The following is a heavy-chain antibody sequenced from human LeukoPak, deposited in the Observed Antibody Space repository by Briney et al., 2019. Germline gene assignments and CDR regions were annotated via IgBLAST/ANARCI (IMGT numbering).Heavy chain of an antibody. J-gene: IGHJ4*02. CDR3: AREPGPYYYDSSGYHYFDY. CDR2: IYTSGST. V-gene: IGHV4-61*02. Sequence: SETLSLTCTVSGGSISSGSYYWSWIRQPAGKGLEWIGRIYTSGSTNYNPSLKSRVTISVDTSKNQFSLKLSSVTAADTAVYYCAREPGPYYYDSSGYHYFDYWGQGTLVTVSS. D-gene: IGHD3-22*01. CDR1: GGSISSGSYY.